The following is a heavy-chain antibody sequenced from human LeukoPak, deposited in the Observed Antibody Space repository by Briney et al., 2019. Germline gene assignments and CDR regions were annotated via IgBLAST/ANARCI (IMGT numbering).Heavy chain of an antibody. D-gene: IGHD5-12*01. CDR3: ARHSVHKYRGYDSYFYY. Sequence: SETLLLTCTVYGDPVSSSRYYWGWIRQPPGKGLGRLGRSYYGWTISTNPSTKSRVTISVDTSKNQLSLNQSSVTAADTAVYNWARHSVHKYRGYDSYFYYCGQGTLVTVSS. V-gene: IGHV4-39*01. J-gene: IGHJ4*02. CDR1: GDPVSSSRYY. CDR2: SYYGWTI.